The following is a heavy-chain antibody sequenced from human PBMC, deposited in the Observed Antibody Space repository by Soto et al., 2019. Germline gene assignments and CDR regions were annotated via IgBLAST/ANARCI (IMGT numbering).Heavy chain of an antibody. D-gene: IGHD1-1*01. CDR2: IHPGNFDT. CDR3: ARHNNWAFDY. V-gene: IGHV5-51*01. J-gene: IGHJ4*02. CDR1: GYSFTTYW. Sequence: PGESLKISCKASGYSFTTYWIGWVRQMPGKGLEWMAIIHPGNFDTKYSPSFQGQVAISADKSISTAYLHWNSLKASDTAMYYCARHNNWAFDYWGQGTLVTVSS.